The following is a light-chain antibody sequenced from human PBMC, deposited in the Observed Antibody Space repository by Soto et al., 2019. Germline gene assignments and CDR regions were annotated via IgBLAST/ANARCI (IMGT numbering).Light chain of an antibody. CDR2: GVT. V-gene: IGLV2-14*01. Sequence: QSVLTQPASVSGSPGQSITISCTGTSSDVGAYNYVSWYQQYPGKAPKLMIYGVTNRPSGVSNRFSGSKTGNTASLTISGLRAEDVADYYCNSYTSNNTYVFGTGTKVTVL. CDR1: SSDVGAYNY. CDR3: NSYTSNNTYV. J-gene: IGLJ1*01.